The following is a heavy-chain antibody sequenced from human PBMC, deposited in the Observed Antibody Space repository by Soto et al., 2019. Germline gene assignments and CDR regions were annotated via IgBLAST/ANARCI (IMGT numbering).Heavy chain of an antibody. J-gene: IGHJ4*02. CDR1: GFTFGIND. Sequence: RLSCAASGFTFGINDMHWVRQAPGRGLEWVAVISNDGNNKYYADSVKGRFTLSRDNSKNMVYLQMDSLRVEDTAVYFCAKDHQTYNWDYLFDSWGPGTLVTVSS. D-gene: IGHD1-7*01. CDR3: AKDHQTYNWDYLFDS. V-gene: IGHV3-30*18. CDR2: ISNDGNNK.